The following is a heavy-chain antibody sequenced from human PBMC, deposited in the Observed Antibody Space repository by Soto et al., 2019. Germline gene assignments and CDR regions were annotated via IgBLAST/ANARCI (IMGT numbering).Heavy chain of an antibody. CDR3: TRVDPGESSPFDY. V-gene: IGHV1-8*01. Sequence: GASVKVSCKASGYTFTSYDINWVRQATGQGLEWMGWMNPNSGNTGYAQKFQGRVTMTRNTSMSTAYMELSSLRSEDTAVYYCTRVDPGESSPFDYWGQGTLVTVSS. D-gene: IGHD3-10*01. J-gene: IGHJ4*02. CDR1: GYTFTSYD. CDR2: MNPNSGNT.